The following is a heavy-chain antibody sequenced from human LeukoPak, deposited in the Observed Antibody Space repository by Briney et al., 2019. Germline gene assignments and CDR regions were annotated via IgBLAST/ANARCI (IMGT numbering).Heavy chain of an antibody. Sequence: SETLSLTCTVSGDSISSGDYYWTWLRQPPGQGREWFVYIYYNGITYYNPSLKSRVIISVDQPKKQFSLKLSSVTAADTAVYYCAGAVTGYYLSHYYFPYWGRGTLVTVSS. CDR1: GDSISSGDYY. V-gene: IGHV4-30-4*01. CDR2: IYYNGIT. CDR3: AGAVTGYYLSHYYFPY. D-gene: IGHD3-9*01. J-gene: IGHJ4*02.